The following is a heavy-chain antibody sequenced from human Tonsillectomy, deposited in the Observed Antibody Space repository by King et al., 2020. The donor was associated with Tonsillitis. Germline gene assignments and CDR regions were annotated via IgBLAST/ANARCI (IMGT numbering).Heavy chain of an antibody. CDR2: IRSKPNNYAT. CDR3: TRQSDDYISSSAFN. V-gene: IGHV3-73*01. J-gene: IGHJ4*02. CDR1: GFTFSGSA. D-gene: IGHD6-6*01. Sequence: VQLVESAGGLAQPGGSLKLSCAASGFTFSGSAMHWVRQVSGKGLEWVGRIRSKPNNYATTYAASVKGRFTISRDDSRNTAYLQMNSLKTEDAAIYYCTRQSDDYISSSAFNWGQGTLVTVSS.